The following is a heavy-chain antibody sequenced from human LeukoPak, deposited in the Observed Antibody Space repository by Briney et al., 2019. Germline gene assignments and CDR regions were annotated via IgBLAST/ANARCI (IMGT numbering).Heavy chain of an antibody. D-gene: IGHD5-24*01. CDR1: GGSISSYY. CDR2: IYTSGIT. J-gene: IGHJ5*02. Sequence: SETLSLTCTVSGGSISSYYWSWIRQPPGKGLEWIGRIYTSGITSYNPSLKSRVTISVDTSKNQFSLRLSSVTAADTAVYYCARESRTVQMATSIHGRWFDPWGQGTLVTVSS. CDR3: ARESRTVQMATSIHGRWFDP. V-gene: IGHV4-4*08.